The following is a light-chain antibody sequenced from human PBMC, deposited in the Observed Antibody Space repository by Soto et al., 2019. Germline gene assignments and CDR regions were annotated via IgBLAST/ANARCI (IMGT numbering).Light chain of an antibody. CDR2: DVG. CDR3: SSYRSGSTLYV. J-gene: IGLJ1*01. V-gene: IGLV2-14*03. Sequence: QSALTQPASVSGSPGQSITISCTGTSSDVGGYNYVSWYQHHPGKAPKLMLYDVGNRPSGVSNRFSGSKSGNTASLTISGLQAEDEADYYCSSYRSGSTLYVSGTGTKLTVL. CDR1: SSDVGGYNY.